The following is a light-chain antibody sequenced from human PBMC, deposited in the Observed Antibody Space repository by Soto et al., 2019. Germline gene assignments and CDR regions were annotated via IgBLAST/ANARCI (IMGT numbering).Light chain of an antibody. J-gene: IGLJ3*02. V-gene: IGLV2-14*03. CDR1: SSDFGAYNY. CDR3: SSYTSSSTWV. Sequence: QSALTQPASVSGSPGQSITISCTGTSSDFGAYNYVSWHRQHPGKAPKLMIYDVSNRPSGVSNRFSGSKSGNTASLTISGLQAEDEADYYCSSYTSSSTWVFGGGTKVTVL. CDR2: DVS.